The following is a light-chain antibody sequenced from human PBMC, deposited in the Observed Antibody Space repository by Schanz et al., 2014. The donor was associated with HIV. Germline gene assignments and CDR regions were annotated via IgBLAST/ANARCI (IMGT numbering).Light chain of an antibody. CDR2: AAS. J-gene: IGKJ1*01. V-gene: IGKV3-20*01. CDR1: QTVTNNF. CDR3: QHYVNSPQT. Sequence: EIVLTQSPDTLSLSPGERATLSCRASQTVTNNFFAWYQQKPGQSPRLLIYAASTRATGIPDRFSGSGSGTDFTLTISRLEPEDFAVYYCQHYVNSPQTFGQGTTVEIK.